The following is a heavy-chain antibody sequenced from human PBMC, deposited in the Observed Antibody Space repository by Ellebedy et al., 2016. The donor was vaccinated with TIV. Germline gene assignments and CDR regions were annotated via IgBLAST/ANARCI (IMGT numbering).Heavy chain of an antibody. Sequence: GGSLRLSCAASGFTFRNFAMTWVRQAPGKGLEWVSSISSSGFSTDYADSVRGRVTISRDNPKNTLYLQMNSLRADDSAVYYCAKLDSSGYYYGRFDYWGQGTLVTVSS. CDR2: ISSSGFST. J-gene: IGHJ4*02. D-gene: IGHD3-22*01. CDR1: GFTFRNFA. V-gene: IGHV3-23*01. CDR3: AKLDSSGYYYGRFDY.